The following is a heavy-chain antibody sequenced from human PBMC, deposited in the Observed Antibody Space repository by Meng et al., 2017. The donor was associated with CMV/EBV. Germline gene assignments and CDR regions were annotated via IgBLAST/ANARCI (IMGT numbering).Heavy chain of an antibody. CDR1: GFTFSSYA. CDR3: ARDSFPAGNSSGYYFGYMDY. J-gene: IGHJ4*02. CDR2: ISYDGSNK. Sequence: GESLKISCAASGFTFSSYAMHWVRQAPGKGLEWVAVISYDGSNKYYADSVKGRFTISRDNSKNTLYLQMNSLRAEDTAVYYCARDSFPAGNSSGYYFGYMDYWGQGTLVTV. V-gene: IGHV3-30-3*01. D-gene: IGHD3-22*01.